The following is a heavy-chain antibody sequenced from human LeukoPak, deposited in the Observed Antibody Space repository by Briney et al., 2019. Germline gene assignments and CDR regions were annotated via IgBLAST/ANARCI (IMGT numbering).Heavy chain of an antibody. Sequence: NPGGSLRLSCAASGFTFSNAWMNWVRQAPGKGLEWVGRIKSKTDGGTTDYAAPVKGRFTISRDDSKNTLYLQMNSLRVEDTAVYYCARCTTGRTFGSLREIKRSREIDYWGQGTLVTVSS. V-gene: IGHV3-15*01. CDR3: ARCTTGRTFGSLREIKRSREIDY. D-gene: IGHD1-1*01. CDR1: GFTFSNAW. J-gene: IGHJ4*02. CDR2: IKSKTDGGTT.